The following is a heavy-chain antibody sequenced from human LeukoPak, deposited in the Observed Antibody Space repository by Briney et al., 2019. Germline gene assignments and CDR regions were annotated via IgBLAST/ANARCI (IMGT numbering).Heavy chain of an antibody. CDR1: GYTFTSYG. D-gene: IGHD5-12*01. Sequence: GASVKVSCKASGYTFTSYGISWVRQAPGQGLEWMGWISAYNGNTNYAQKLQGRVTITTDTSTSTAYMELRSLRSDDTAVYYCARISATISEYYYYYMDVWGKGTTVTISS. V-gene: IGHV1-18*01. J-gene: IGHJ6*03. CDR3: ARISATISEYYYYYMDV. CDR2: ISAYNGNT.